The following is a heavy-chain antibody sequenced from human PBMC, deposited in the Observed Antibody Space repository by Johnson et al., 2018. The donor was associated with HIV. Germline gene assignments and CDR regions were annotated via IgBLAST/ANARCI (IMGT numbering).Heavy chain of an antibody. CDR2: ISYDGSKI. CDR3: AKDRVGATSPQAQNAFDI. V-gene: IGHV3-30*04. J-gene: IGHJ3*02. D-gene: IGHD1-26*01. Sequence: QMMLVESGGGVVQPGRSLRLSCAASGFTFSSYAMHWVRQAPGKGLEWVAVISYDGSKIFYADSVKGRFTISRDNSKNTLFLQMNSLRAEDTALYYSAKDRVGATSPQAQNAFDIWGQWTMVTVSS. CDR1: GFTFSSYA.